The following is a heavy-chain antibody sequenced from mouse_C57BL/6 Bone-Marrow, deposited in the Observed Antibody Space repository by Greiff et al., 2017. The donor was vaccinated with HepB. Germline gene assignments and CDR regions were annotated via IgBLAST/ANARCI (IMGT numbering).Heavy chain of an antibody. CDR3: ASGITTDFDY. Sequence: QVQLQQPGAELVKPGASVKLSCKASGYTFTSYWMQWVKQRPGQGLEWIGEIDPSDSYTNYNQKFKGKATLTVDTSYSTAYMQLSSLTSEDSAVYYCASGITTDFDYWGQGTTLTVSA. J-gene: IGHJ2*01. CDR2: IDPSDSYT. CDR1: GYTFTSYW. V-gene: IGHV1-50*01. D-gene: IGHD2-4*01.